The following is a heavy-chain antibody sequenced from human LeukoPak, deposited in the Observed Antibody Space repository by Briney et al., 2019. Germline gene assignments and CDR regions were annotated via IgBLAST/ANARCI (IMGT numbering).Heavy chain of an antibody. D-gene: IGHD2-2*01. CDR3: ARPQTMGSSSPLGY. CDR2: VDYSGRT. V-gene: IGHV4-59*01. J-gene: IGHJ4*02. Sequence: SETLSLTCTVSSGSISSYYWIWIRQPPGKGLEWIGEVDYSGRTNYNPSLESRVTTSLDTSKNQISLKLSSVAAADTAVYYCARPQTMGSSSPLGYWGQGTLVTVSS. CDR1: SGSISSYY.